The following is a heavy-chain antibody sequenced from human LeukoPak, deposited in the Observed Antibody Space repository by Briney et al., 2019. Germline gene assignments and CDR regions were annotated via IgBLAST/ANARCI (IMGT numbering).Heavy chain of an antibody. J-gene: IGHJ6*02. CDR1: GITFSNYG. Sequence: GGSLRLSCAASGITFSNYGMHWVRQAPGKGLEWVAVISYDGSNKYYADSVKGRSSISRDNSKNTLYLQLNSLRGEDTAVYYCAKVKPPWAAGTEEYYGMDVWGQGTTVTVSS. V-gene: IGHV3-30*18. CDR3: AKVKPPWAAGTEEYYGMDV. CDR2: ISYDGSNK. D-gene: IGHD6-13*01.